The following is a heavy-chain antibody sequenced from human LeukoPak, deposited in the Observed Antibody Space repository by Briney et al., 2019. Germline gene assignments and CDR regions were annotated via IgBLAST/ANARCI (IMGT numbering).Heavy chain of an antibody. J-gene: IGHJ5*02. V-gene: IGHV5-51*01. CDR3: ARRPYSGSPNWFDP. CDR1: GHRFTNHW. CDR2: INLGDFDT. D-gene: IGHD1-26*01. Sequence: GESLKISCEVSGHRFTNHWIGWVRQMPGKGLEWMGIINLGDFDTKYSPSFQGQVTIPLDKSISTAYLQWRSLKASDTAMYYCARRPYSGSPNWFDPWGQGTLVTVSS.